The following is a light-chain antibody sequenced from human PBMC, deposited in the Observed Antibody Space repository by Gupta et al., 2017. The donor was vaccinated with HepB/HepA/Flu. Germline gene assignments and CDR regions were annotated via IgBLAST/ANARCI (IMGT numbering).Light chain of an antibody. V-gene: IGLV1-44*01. CDR1: SSNIGSNT. J-gene: IGLJ2*01. Sequence: QSVLTPPPSASGTPGQRVTITCSGGSSNIGSNTVNWYQQPPGTAPKLLIYSNNQRPSGVPDRFSGSKSGTSAALAISGLQSEDEADYYCAAWDDSLTGLVFGGGTKLTVL. CDR3: AAWDDSLTGLV. CDR2: SNN.